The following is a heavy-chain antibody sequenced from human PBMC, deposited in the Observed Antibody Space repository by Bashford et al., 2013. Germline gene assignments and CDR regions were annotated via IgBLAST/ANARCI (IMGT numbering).Heavy chain of an antibody. CDR2: ISAYNGNT. D-gene: IGHD3/OR15-3a*01. J-gene: IGHJ6*02. V-gene: IGHV1-18*01. CDR3: AKVDDLWTGYYHYGIDV. Sequence: IVWVRQAPGQGLEWMGWISAYNGNTNYAQKLQGRVTMTTDTSTSTAYMELRSLRLEDTAVYYCAKVDDLWTGYYHYGIDVWGQGTTVTVSS.